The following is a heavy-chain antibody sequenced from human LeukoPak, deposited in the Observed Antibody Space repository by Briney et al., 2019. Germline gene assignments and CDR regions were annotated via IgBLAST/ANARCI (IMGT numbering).Heavy chain of an antibody. D-gene: IGHD6-6*01. CDR2: INPSGGST. J-gene: IGHJ4*02. CDR1: GYTFTSYY. CDR3: ARDGSSSSAIDY. V-gene: IGHV1-46*01. Sequence: ASVKVPCKASGYTFTSYYMHWVRRAPGQGLEWMGIINPSGGSTSYAQKFQGRVTMTRDTSTSTVYMELSSLRSDDTAVYYCARDGSSSSAIDYWGQGTLVTVSS.